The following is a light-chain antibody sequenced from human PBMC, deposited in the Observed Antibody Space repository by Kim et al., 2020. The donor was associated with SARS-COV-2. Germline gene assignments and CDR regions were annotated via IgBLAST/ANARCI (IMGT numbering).Light chain of an antibody. CDR2: DTT. Sequence: GTVTLSFGSSTTAGTFGHYPYCLQQKPGQAPSTLLFDTTKKQSWTPARFSGSLLGATAALTPSGAQPEDEAENYCLLSYSGTAWVLGGGTQLTVL. J-gene: IGLJ3*02. CDR3: LLSYSGTAWV. V-gene: IGLV7-46*01. CDR1: TTAGTFGHY.